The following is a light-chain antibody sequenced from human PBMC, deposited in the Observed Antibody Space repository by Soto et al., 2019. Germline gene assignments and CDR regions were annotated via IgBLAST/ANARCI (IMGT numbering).Light chain of an antibody. J-gene: IGLJ1*01. Sequence: QSVLTQPPSVSGAPGQRVTISCTGSNSNIGAGYDVHWYQQFPGEAPKLLIYGNDNRPSGVPDRFSGSKSGTSASLAITGLRADDEADYYCQSYASSPSANFVFGTGTKLTVL. V-gene: IGLV1-40*01. CDR3: QSYASSPSANFV. CDR2: GND. CDR1: NSNIGAGYD.